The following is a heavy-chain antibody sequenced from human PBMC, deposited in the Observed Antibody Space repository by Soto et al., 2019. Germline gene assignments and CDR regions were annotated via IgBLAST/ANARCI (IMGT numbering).Heavy chain of an antibody. Sequence: GGSLRLSCAASGFTFSSYAMHWVRQAPGKGLEWVAVISYDGSNKYYADSVKGRFTISRDNSKNTLYLQMNSLRAEDTAVYYCARPFVSAVGAYPYFGYWGQGTLVTVSS. CDR1: GFTFSSYA. CDR2: ISYDGSNK. V-gene: IGHV3-30-3*01. D-gene: IGHD1-26*01. J-gene: IGHJ4*02. CDR3: ARPFVSAVGAYPYFGY.